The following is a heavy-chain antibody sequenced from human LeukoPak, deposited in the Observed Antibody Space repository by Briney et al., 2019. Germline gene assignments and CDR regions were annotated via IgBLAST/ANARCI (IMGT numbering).Heavy chain of an antibody. CDR2: IYYSGST. Sequence: SETLSLTCTVSGGSISSSSYYWGWIRQPPGKGLEWIGSIYYSGSTYYNPSLESRVTISVDTSKNQFSLKLSSVTAADTAVYYCAREGLNMVRGIIPKEAWGWFDPWGQGTLVTVSS. V-gene: IGHV4-39*02. CDR1: GGSISSSSYY. CDR3: AREGLNMVRGIIPKEAWGWFDP. D-gene: IGHD3-10*01. J-gene: IGHJ5*02.